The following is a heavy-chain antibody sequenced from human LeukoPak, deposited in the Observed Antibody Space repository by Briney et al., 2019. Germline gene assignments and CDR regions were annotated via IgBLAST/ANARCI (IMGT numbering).Heavy chain of an antibody. Sequence: SVTVSCKASGGTFSSYAISWVRQAPGQGLEWMGGIIPIFGTANYAQTFQGRVTITADKSTSTAYMELSSLRSEDTAVYYCARASGLITFGGVNGYFDYWGQGTLVTVSS. CDR1: GGTFSSYA. J-gene: IGHJ4*02. V-gene: IGHV1-69*06. D-gene: IGHD3-16*01. CDR3: ARASGLITFGGVNGYFDY. CDR2: IIPIFGTA.